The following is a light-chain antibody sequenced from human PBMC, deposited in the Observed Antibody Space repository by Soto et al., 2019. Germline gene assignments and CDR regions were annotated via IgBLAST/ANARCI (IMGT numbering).Light chain of an antibody. CDR1: QSISSW. CDR2: DAS. J-gene: IGKJ1*01. Sequence: IQMTQSPSTLSASVGDRVTITCRASQSISSWLAWYQQKPGKAPKLLIYDASSLEGGVPSRFSGSGSGTEFTLTISSLQPDDFATYYCQQYNSYTWTFGQGTKVDIK. CDR3: QQYNSYTWT. V-gene: IGKV1-5*01.